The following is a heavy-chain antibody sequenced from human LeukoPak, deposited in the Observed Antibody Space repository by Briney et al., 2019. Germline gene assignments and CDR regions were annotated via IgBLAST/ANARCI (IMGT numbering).Heavy chain of an antibody. Sequence: GASVKVSCKASGYSFTDYYMHWVRQTPGKGLQWMGRDDPEYDATIYGDDFQGRVTMRTDTSTDTAYMELSGLTSEDTGVYYCATIGDQRVLLYWGQGTPVTVSS. J-gene: IGHJ4*02. CDR3: ATIGDQRVLLY. D-gene: IGHD2-2*01. V-gene: IGHV1-69-2*01. CDR1: GYSFTDYY. CDR2: DDPEYDAT.